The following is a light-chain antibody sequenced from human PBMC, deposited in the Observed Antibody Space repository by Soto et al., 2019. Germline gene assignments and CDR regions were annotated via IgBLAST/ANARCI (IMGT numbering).Light chain of an antibody. CDR1: QSISSY. J-gene: IGKJ1*01. CDR2: AAS. CDR3: QQSYSTPWT. V-gene: IGKV1-39*01. Sequence: DIQMTQSPSSLSASVGVRVTITCRASQSISSYLNWYQQKPGKAPKLLIYAASSLQSGVPSRFSGSGSGTDFTLTFSSLQPEDFATYYCQQSYSTPWTFCQGTKVEIK.